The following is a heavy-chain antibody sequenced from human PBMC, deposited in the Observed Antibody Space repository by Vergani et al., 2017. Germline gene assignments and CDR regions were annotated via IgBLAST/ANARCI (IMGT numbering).Heavy chain of an antibody. CDR2: ISAYNGNT. D-gene: IGHD3-22*01. CDR1: GYTFTSYG. CDR3: ARDEYYDSSGYDYYYGMDV. J-gene: IGHJ6*02. Sequence: QVQLVQSGAEVKKPGASVKVSCKASGYTFTSYGISWVRQAPGQGLEWMGWISAYNGNTNYAQKLQGRVTMTTDTSTSTAYMELRSRRSDDTAVYYCARDEYYDSSGYDYYYGMDVWGQGTTVTVSS. V-gene: IGHV1-18*01.